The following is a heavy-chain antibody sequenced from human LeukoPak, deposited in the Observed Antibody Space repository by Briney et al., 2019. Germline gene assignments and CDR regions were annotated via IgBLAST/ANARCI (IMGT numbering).Heavy chain of an antibody. CDR3: ARLRGGLYYYGMDV. Sequence: GGSLRLSCAASGFTFSSYGMHWVRQAPGKGLEWVAFIRYDGSNKYYADSVKGRFTISRDNSKNTLYLQMNSLRAEDTAVYYCARLRGGLYYYGMDVWGQGTTVTVSS. CDR2: IRYDGSNK. V-gene: IGHV3-30*02. J-gene: IGHJ6*02. CDR1: GFTFSSYG. D-gene: IGHD2-15*01.